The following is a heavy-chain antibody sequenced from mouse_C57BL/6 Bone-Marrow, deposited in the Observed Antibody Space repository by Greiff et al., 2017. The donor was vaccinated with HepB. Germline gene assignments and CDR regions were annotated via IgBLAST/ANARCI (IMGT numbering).Heavy chain of an antibody. Sequence: DVHLVESGGGLVQPKGSLKLSCAASGFTFNTYAMHWVRQAPGKGLEWVARIRSKSSNYATYYADSVKDRFTISRDDSQSMLYLQMNNLKTEDTAMYYCVREPTMVTTGVYYAMDYWGQGTSVTVSS. CDR2: IRSKSSNYAT. J-gene: IGHJ4*01. D-gene: IGHD2-9*01. CDR3: VREPTMVTTGVYYAMDY. CDR1: GFTFNTYA. V-gene: IGHV10-3*01.